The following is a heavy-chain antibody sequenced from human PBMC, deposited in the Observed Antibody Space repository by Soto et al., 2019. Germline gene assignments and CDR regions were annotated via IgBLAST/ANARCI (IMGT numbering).Heavy chain of an antibody. D-gene: IGHD1-7*01. CDR3: ARYNWNYWDFDY. Sequence: SATLSLTCTVSGGSISSSSYYWSWIRQPPGKGLEWIGYIYYSGSTNYNPSLKSRVTISVDTSKNQFSLKLSSVTAADTAVYYCARYNWNYWDFDYWGQGTLVTVSS. V-gene: IGHV4-61*05. J-gene: IGHJ4*02. CDR1: GGSISSSSYY. CDR2: IYYSGST.